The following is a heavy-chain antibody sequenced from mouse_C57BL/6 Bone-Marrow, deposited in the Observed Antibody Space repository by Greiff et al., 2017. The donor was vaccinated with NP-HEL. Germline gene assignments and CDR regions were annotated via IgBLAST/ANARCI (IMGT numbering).Heavy chain of an antibody. Sequence: VQLQQSGAELVRPGASVKLSCTVSGFNIKDDYMHWVKQRPEQGLEWIGWIDPENGDTEYASKFQGKATLTADTSSNTAYLQRSSLTAEDTAVYDCTTGGSSPYAMDYWGQGTSVTVSS. J-gene: IGHJ4*01. CDR1: GFNIKDDY. V-gene: IGHV14-4*01. CDR2: IDPENGDT. CDR3: TTGGSSPYAMDY. D-gene: IGHD1-1*01.